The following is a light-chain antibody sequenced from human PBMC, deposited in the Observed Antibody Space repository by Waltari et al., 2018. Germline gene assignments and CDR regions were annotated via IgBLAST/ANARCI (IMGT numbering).Light chain of an antibody. CDR1: QSIFYSSNNKNY. CDR2: WAS. J-gene: IGKJ1*01. CDR3: QQYYDTLWT. Sequence: DIVMTQSPDSLAVSLGERATLNCTSSQSIFYSSNNKNYLGWYQQKPGQAPKLLIYWASAREPGVPDRFSGSGSGTDFTLTISSLQAEDVAVYYCQQYYDTLWTFGQGTKVEIK. V-gene: IGKV4-1*01.